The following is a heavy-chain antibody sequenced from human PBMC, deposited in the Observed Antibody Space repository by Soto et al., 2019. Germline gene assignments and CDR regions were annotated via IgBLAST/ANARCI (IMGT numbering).Heavy chain of an antibody. V-gene: IGHV3-7*03. CDR3: ARDRGSADAFDI. CDR1: GFTFSSYW. D-gene: IGHD3-10*01. J-gene: IGHJ3*02. Sequence: GGSLRLSCAASGFTFSSYWMSWVRQAPGKGLEWVADIKRDGSEKYYVDSVKGRFTISRDNAKNPLYLRMNSLRAEDYAVDYCARDRGSADAFDIWGQGTMVTVSS. CDR2: IKRDGSEK.